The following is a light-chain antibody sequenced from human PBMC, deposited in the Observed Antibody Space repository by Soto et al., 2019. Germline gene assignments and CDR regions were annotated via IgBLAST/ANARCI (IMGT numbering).Light chain of an antibody. Sequence: QSALTQPASVSGSPGQSITISCTGTSSDVDGYNYVSWYQQHPGKAPKLMIYEVSNRPSGVSIRFSGSKSGNTASLTISGLQAEDEADYSCTSYTSSTTLVVFGGGTKLTVL. CDR1: SSDVDGYNY. CDR2: EVS. V-gene: IGLV2-14*01. J-gene: IGLJ2*01. CDR3: TSYTSSTTLVV.